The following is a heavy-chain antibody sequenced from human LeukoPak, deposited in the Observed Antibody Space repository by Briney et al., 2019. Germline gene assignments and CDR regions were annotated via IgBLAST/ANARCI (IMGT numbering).Heavy chain of an antibody. J-gene: IGHJ6*03. CDR1: GLTFHDYA. Sequence: GGSLRLSCAISGLTFHDYAMTWVRQAPGKGLEWVSTIVGDPSKTYYADSVKGRFTISRDNSNYMLFLHMNNLRAEDTAIYYCAKQPYNYYYLDVWGKGTTVTVSS. CDR2: IVGDPSKT. V-gene: IGHV3-23*01. D-gene: IGHD2-21*01. CDR3: AKQPYNYYYLDV.